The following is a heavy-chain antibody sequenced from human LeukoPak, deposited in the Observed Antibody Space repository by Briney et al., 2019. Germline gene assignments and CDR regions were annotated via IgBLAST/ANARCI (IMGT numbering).Heavy chain of an antibody. CDR1: GFTFSIHW. CDR3: TTSDCEY. V-gene: IGHV3-7*03. Sequence: GGSLRLSCAAPGFTFSIHWMTWVRQAPGKGLEWVATIKPDGNDKYFVDSVKGRFTVSRDNAKTSLYLQMNSLRAEDTAIYYCTTSDCEYWGQGTLVTVSS. CDR2: IKPDGNDK. J-gene: IGHJ4*02.